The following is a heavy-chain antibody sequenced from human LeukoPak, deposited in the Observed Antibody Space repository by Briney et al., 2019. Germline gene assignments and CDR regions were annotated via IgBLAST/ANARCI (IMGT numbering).Heavy chain of an antibody. CDR1: GFTFNNYW. Sequence: GSLRLSCAASGFTFNNYWMSWVRHAPGKGLQWVANIKQDGSEKYYVDSVKGRFTISRDNAKNSLYLQMNSPRAEDTAVYYCARDRYTSVWGKGTTVTVSS. CDR2: IKQDGSEK. D-gene: IGHD2-2*02. J-gene: IGHJ6*04. CDR3: ARDRYTSV. V-gene: IGHV3-7*01.